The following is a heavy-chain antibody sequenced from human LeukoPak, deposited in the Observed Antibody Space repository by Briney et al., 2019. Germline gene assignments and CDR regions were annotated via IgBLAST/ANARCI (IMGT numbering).Heavy chain of an antibody. CDR2: ISYDGSNK. CDR3: AKDRPPYYYGSGSYYVSYMDV. Sequence: PGGSLRLSCAASGFTFSSYGMHWVRQAPGKGLEWVAVISYDGSNKYYADSVKGRFTISRDNSKNTLYLQMNSLRAEDTAVYYCAKDRPPYYYGSGSYYVSYMDVWGKGTTVTVSS. V-gene: IGHV3-30*18. CDR1: GFTFSSYG. J-gene: IGHJ6*03. D-gene: IGHD3-10*01.